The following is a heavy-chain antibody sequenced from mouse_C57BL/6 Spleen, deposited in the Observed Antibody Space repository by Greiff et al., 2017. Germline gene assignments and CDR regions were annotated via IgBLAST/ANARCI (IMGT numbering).Heavy chain of an antibody. CDR1: GYTFTSYW. CDR3: ARSRGNYDAMDY. V-gene: IGHV1-55*01. D-gene: IGHD2-1*01. Sequence: QVQLQQPGAELVKPGASVKMSCKASGYTFTSYWITWVKQRPGQGLEWIGDIYPGSGSTNYNEKFKSKATLTVDTSSSTAYMQLSSLTSEDSAVYYGARSRGNYDAMDYWGQGTSVTVSS. CDR2: IYPGSGST. J-gene: IGHJ4*01.